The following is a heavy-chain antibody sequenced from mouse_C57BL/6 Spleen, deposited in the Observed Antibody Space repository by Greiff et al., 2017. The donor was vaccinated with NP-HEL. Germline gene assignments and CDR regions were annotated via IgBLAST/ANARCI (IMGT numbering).Heavy chain of an antibody. CDR2: IDPNSGGT. Sequence: QVQLQQSGAELVKPGASVKLSCKASGYTFTSYWMHWVKQRPGRGLEWIGRIDPNSGGTKYNEKFKSKATLTVDKPSSTAYMQLSSLTSEDSAVYYCAREYYGSSLYWYFDVWGTGTTVTVSS. D-gene: IGHD1-1*01. CDR1: GYTFTSYW. CDR3: AREYYGSSLYWYFDV. J-gene: IGHJ1*03. V-gene: IGHV1-72*01.